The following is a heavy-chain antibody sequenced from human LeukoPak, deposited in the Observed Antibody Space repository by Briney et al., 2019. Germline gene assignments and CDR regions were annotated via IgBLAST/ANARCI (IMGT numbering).Heavy chain of an antibody. Sequence: GGSLRLSCAASGFTFSSYAMHWVRQAPGKGLEWVGRIKSKTDGGTTDYAAPVKGRFTISRDDSKNTLYLQMNSLKTEDTAVYYCTTEPSGGSSNWGQGTLVTVSS. V-gene: IGHV3-15*01. CDR3: TTEPSGGSSN. CDR2: IKSKTDGGTT. CDR1: GFTFSSYA. J-gene: IGHJ4*02. D-gene: IGHD2-15*01.